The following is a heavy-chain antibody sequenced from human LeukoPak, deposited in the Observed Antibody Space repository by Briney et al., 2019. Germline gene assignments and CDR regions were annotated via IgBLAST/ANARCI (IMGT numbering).Heavy chain of an antibody. CDR1: GFTFSSYS. CDR3: ARDYRYGFDI. V-gene: IGHV3-48*01. D-gene: IGHD3-16*02. J-gene: IGHJ3*02. Sequence: HTGGSLRLSCEASGFTFSSYSMNWVRQAPGKGLEGLSYIRSSTSTLYYGDSVKGRFTISTDTAKNSLYLQMNSLRAEDTAVYYCARDYRYGFDIWGRGTMVTVSS. CDR2: IRSSTSTL.